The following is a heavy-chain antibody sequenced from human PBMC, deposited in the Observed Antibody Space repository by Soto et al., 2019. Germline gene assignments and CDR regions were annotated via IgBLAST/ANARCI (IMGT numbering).Heavy chain of an antibody. CDR3: ARGDYYDTSGALDY. CDR2: IWHSGST. J-gene: IGHJ4*02. D-gene: IGHD3-22*01. CDR1: GGSISSGGYS. Sequence: QLQLQESGSGLVKPSQTLSLTCAVSGGSISSGGYSWNWIRQPPGKGLEWIGYIWHSGSTYYNPSPKRRGTILRVRSKTQFSLKLGSVTAADADVYYCARGDYYDTSGALDYWGQGTLVTVSS. V-gene: IGHV4-30-2*01.